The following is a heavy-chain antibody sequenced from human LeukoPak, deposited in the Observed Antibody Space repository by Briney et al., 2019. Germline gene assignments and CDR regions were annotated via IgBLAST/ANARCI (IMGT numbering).Heavy chain of an antibody. V-gene: IGHV3-23*01. J-gene: IGHJ5*02. D-gene: IGHD3-3*01. Sequence: GGFLRLSCAASGFTFSSYAMSWVRQAPGKGLEWVSGISGSGFSIYYADSVKGRFTISRDNSKNTLYLQMNSLRAEDTAVYYCAKADSITTTNWFDPWGQGTLVTVSS. CDR3: AKADSITTTNWFDP. CDR2: ISGSGFSI. CDR1: GFTFSSYA.